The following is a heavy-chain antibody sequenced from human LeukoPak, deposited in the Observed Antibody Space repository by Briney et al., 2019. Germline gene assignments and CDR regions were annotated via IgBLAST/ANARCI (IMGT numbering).Heavy chain of an antibody. V-gene: IGHV3-74*01. D-gene: IGHD4-17*01. J-gene: IGHJ6*02. Sequence: GGSLRLSCAASGFTFSSYWMHWVRQAPGKGLVWVSRINTDGSSTSYADSVKGRFTISRDNAKNSMYLQMNSLRVEDTAVYYCAREEVNGDYKAPYYYGMDVWGQGTTVTVSS. CDR1: GFTFSSYW. CDR2: INTDGSST. CDR3: AREEVNGDYKAPYYYGMDV.